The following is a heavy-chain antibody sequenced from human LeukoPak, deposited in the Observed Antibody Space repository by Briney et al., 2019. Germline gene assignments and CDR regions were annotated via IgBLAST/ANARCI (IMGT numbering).Heavy chain of an antibody. CDR2: INPSGGST. CDR3: ARGPRVTIFGVVMANDAFDI. D-gene: IGHD3-3*01. CDR1: GYIFTSYF. J-gene: IGHJ3*02. Sequence: GASVKVSCKASGYIFTSYFMHWVRQAPGQGLEWMGLINPSGGSTRYAQKFQGRVTMTRDTSSSTAYMELSRLRFDDTVVYYCARGPRVTIFGVVMANDAFDIWGQGTMVTVSS. V-gene: IGHV1-46*01.